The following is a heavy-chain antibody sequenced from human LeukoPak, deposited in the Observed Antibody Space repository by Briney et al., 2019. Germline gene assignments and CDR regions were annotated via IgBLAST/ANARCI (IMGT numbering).Heavy chain of an antibody. Sequence: SVKVSCKASGGTFRDYPLSWVRQAPGQGLEWMGGIIPMFGTAKYAQNFEGRVKITADESASTAYMELSSLRSEDTAVYYCARASDYVWGSYPTDYRGQGTLVTVSS. CDR1: GGTFRDYP. J-gene: IGHJ4*02. CDR3: ARASDYVWGSYPTDY. V-gene: IGHV1-69*13. CDR2: IIPMFGTA. D-gene: IGHD3-16*02.